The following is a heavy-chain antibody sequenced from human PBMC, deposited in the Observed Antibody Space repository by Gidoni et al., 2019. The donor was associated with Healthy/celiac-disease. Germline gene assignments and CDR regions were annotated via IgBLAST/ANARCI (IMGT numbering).Heavy chain of an antibody. D-gene: IGHD4-17*01. J-gene: IGHJ6*02. CDR1: GYTSTSYY. CDR2: INPSGGST. V-gene: IGHV1-46*01. CDR3: ARGRRYGDHPDLCGMDV. Sequence: QVQLVQSGAAVKKPGASVKVSCKASGYTSTSYYMHWVRQAPGQGLEWMGIINPSGGSTSYGQKFQGRVTMTRDTSTSTVYMELSSLRSEDTAVYYCARGRRYGDHPDLCGMDVWGQGTTVTVSS.